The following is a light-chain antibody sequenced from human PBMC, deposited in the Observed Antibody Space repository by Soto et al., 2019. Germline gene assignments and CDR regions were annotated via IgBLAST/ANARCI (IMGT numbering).Light chain of an antibody. CDR1: QSISTW. Sequence: DIQMTQSPSTLSAFVGDRVTITCRASQSISTWLAWYQQRPGKAPNLLIYKASSLESGVPSRFSGSGSGTEFTLTISSLQPEDFATYYCQQYHSNFPTFGQGTKVKSN. J-gene: IGKJ1*01. CDR3: QQYHSNFPT. CDR2: KAS. V-gene: IGKV1-5*03.